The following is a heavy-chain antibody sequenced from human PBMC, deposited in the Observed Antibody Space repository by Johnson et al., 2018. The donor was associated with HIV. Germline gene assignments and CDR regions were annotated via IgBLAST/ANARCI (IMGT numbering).Heavy chain of an antibody. CDR3: AKDGGSWYAFDI. J-gene: IGHJ3*02. V-gene: IGHV3-11*04. CDR2: INWNGGST. D-gene: IGHD2-15*01. Sequence: VQLVESGGGLVKPGGSLRLSCAASGFTFSDYYMSWIRQAPGKGLEWVSGINWNGGSTGYADSVKGRFAISRDNSKNTLYLQMNSLRAEDTAVYYCAKDGGSWYAFDIWGQGTMVTVSS. CDR1: GFTFSDYY.